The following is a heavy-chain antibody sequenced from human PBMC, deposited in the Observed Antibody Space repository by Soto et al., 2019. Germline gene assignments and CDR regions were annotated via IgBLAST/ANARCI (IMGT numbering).Heavy chain of an antibody. J-gene: IGHJ4*02. V-gene: IGHV3-30*18. CDR2: ISYDGSNE. D-gene: IGHD3-22*01. CDR3: AKDIYYHHRSGYYILDY. CDR1: GFTFSSYG. Sequence: VGSLSLSCAVSGFTFSSYGMHWVRQAPGKGLEWVAHISYDGSNEHYVDSVKGRFTISRDNSKNTLYLQMNSLRAEDTAVYYCAKDIYYHHRSGYYILDYWGQGTPVTVSS.